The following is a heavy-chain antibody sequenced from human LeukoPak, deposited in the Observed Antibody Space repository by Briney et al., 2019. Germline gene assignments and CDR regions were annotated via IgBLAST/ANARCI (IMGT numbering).Heavy chain of an antibody. CDR1: GFTFSSYN. V-gene: IGHV3-21*01. CDR3: ASGPLDY. Sequence: GGSLRLSCAASGFTFSSYNMNWVRQAPGKGLEWVSCINNLSGDIFYADSVKGRFTISRDNAKSSLFLQMNSLRAEDMAVYFCASGPLDYWGQGTLVTVSS. J-gene: IGHJ4*02. CDR2: INNLSGDI.